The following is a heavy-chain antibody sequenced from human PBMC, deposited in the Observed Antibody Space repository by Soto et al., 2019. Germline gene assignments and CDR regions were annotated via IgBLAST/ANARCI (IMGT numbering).Heavy chain of an antibody. D-gene: IGHD4-17*01. CDR2: ISDDGSSK. CDR1: GFIFSSYA. V-gene: IGHV3-30-3*01. CDR3: TRADLTVTLSVFDP. Sequence: GGSLRLSCAASGFIFSSYAMHWVRQAPGKGLEWVALISDDGSSKYYADSVKGRFTISRDNSKNTLYLQMNSLSAEDTAVYYCTRADLTVTLSVFDPWGQGTLVTVSS. J-gene: IGHJ5*02.